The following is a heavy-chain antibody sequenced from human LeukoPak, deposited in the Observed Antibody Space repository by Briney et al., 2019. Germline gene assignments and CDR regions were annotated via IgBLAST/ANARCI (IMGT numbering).Heavy chain of an antibody. CDR2: ISAYNGNT. V-gene: IGHV1-18*01. D-gene: IGHD6-19*01. Sequence: ASVKVSCKASGGTFSSYAISWVRQAPGQGLEWMGWISAYNGNTNYAQKLQGRVTMTTDTSTSTAYMELRSLRSDDTAVYYCARGGPLYSSGWYYFDYWGQGTLVTVSS. CDR1: GGTFSSYA. CDR3: ARGGPLYSSGWYYFDY. J-gene: IGHJ4*02.